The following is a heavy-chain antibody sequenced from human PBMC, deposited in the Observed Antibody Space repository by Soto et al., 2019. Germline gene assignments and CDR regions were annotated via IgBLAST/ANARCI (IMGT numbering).Heavy chain of an antibody. D-gene: IGHD1-1*01. CDR2: IYHSGSS. J-gene: IGHJ6*03. CDR3: AGLQINYYYMDV. CDR1: GGSISSYY. V-gene: IGHV4-59*01. Sequence: PSETLSLTCTVSGGSISSYYWNWIRQPPGKGLEWIGDIYHSGSSTYNPSLKSRVTISVDMSRNQFSLRLSSVTAADTAVYYCAGLQINYYYMDVWGKGTTVTVSS.